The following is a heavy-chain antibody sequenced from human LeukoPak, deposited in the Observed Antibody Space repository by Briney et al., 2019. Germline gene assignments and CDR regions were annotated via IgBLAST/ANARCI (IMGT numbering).Heavy chain of an antibody. CDR3: AREHSSSSWFDP. V-gene: IGHV4-31*03. J-gene: IGHJ5*02. CDR1: GGSISSGGYH. CDR2: VYYSGT. Sequence: PSETLSLTCTVSGGSISSGGYHWSWIRQHPRKGLEWIGYVYYSGTYYSPSLNSRVTISIDTSKNQFSLKLSSVTAADTAVYYCAREHSSSSWFDPWGQGTLVTVSS. D-gene: IGHD6-13*01.